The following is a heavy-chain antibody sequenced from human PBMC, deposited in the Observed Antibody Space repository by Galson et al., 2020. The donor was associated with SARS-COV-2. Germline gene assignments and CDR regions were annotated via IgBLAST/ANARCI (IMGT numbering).Heavy chain of an antibody. D-gene: IGHD1-7*01. Sequence: LTCAASGFTFSSNAMSWVRKAPGKGLEWLSAISGSGGSTYYADSVKGRFTISRDNSKNTLYLQMNSLRAEDTAVYYCAKEGRTNRGELWYGMDVWGQGTTVTVSS. V-gene: IGHV3-23*01. CDR2: ISGSGGST. CDR1: GFTFSSNA. J-gene: IGHJ6*02. CDR3: AKEGRTNRGELWYGMDV.